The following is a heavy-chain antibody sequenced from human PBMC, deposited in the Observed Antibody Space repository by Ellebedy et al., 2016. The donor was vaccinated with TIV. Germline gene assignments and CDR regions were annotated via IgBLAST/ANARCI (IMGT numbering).Heavy chain of an antibody. J-gene: IGHJ4*02. D-gene: IGHD5-24*01. Sequence: GESLKISCAASGFTFRSYAMNWVLQAPGKGLEWISHINAATNLIYYADSVKGRITVSRDNAESSLFLQMNDLRAEDTAVYYCVRDHNWAFDYWGQGTLVAVSS. V-gene: IGHV3-48*01. CDR2: INAATNLI. CDR3: VRDHNWAFDY. CDR1: GFTFRSYA.